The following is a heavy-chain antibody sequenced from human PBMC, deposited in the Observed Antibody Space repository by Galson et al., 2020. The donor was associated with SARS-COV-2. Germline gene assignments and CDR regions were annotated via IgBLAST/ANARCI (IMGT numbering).Heavy chain of an antibody. V-gene: IGHV4-59*01. Sequence: ETSETLSLTCTVSGGSISSYYWSWIRQPPGKGLEWIGYIYYSGSTNYNPSLKSRVTISVDTSKNQFSLKLSSVTAADTAVYYCARDLLAGSAVAGNYYYYYGMDVWGQGTSVTVSS. CDR1: GGSISSYY. CDR2: IYYSGST. D-gene: IGHD6-19*01. J-gene: IGHJ6*02. CDR3: ARDLLAGSAVAGNYYYYYGMDV.